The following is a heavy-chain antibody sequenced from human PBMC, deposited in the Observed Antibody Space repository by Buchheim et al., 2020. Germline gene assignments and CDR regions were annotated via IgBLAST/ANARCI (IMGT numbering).Heavy chain of an antibody. V-gene: IGHV4-30-4*01. CDR3: ARESGLEFRRPKDIVVVPAATRGPLWFDP. J-gene: IGHJ5*02. CDR2: IYYSGST. D-gene: IGHD2-2*01. Sequence: QVQLQESGPGLVKPSQTLSLTCTVSGGSISSGDYYWSWIRQPPGKGLEWIGYIYYSGSTYYNPSLKSRVTISVDTSKNQFSLKLSSVTAADTAVYYCARESGLEFRRPKDIVVVPAATRGPLWFDPWGQGTL. CDR1: GGSISSGDYY.